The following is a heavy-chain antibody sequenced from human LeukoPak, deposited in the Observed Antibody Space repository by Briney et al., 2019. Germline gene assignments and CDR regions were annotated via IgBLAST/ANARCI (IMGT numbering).Heavy chain of an antibody. D-gene: IGHD1-26*01. CDR1: GFTFSSYA. CDR3: AKDYGGSYVGYYFDY. V-gene: IGHV3-23*01. Sequence: GGSLRLSCAASGFTFSSYAMSWVRQAPGKGLEWVSAISGSGGSTYYADSVKGRFTISRDNSKNTLYLQMNSLRAEDTAVYYCAKDYGGSYVGYYFDYWGQGTLVTVSS. J-gene: IGHJ4*02. CDR2: ISGSGGST.